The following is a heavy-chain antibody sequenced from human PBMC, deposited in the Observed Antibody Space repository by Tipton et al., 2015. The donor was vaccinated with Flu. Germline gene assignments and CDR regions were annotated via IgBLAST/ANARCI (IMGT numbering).Heavy chain of an antibody. J-gene: IGHJ3*02. CDR2: IYTSGST. Sequence: TLSLTCTVSGGSISSGSYYWSWIRQPAGKGLEWIGRIYTSGSTNYNPSLKSRVTISVDTSKNQFSLKLSSVTAADTAVYYCARVPRKLELADAFDIWGQGTMVTVSS. CDR3: ARVPRKLELADAFDI. CDR1: GGSISSGSYY. V-gene: IGHV4-61*02. D-gene: IGHD3-3*01.